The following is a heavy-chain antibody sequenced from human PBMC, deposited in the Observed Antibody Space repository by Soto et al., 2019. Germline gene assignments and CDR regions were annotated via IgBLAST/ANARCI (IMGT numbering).Heavy chain of an antibody. CDR3: AKERGYYYEPDY. D-gene: IGHD3-22*01. CDR1: GFTFSSYA. Sequence: EVQLLESGGGLVQPGGSLRLSCAASGFTFSSYAMSWVRQAPGKGLEWVSAISGSGGSTYYADSVKGRFTISRDNSKNQLYLQMNSLRAEDTAVYYGAKERGYYYEPDYWGQGTLVTVSS. CDR2: ISGSGGST. J-gene: IGHJ4*02. V-gene: IGHV3-23*01.